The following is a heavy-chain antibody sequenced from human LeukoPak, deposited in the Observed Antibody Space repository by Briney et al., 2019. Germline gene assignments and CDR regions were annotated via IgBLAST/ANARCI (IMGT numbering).Heavy chain of an antibody. J-gene: IGHJ4*02. V-gene: IGHV4-59*12. CDR3: ARGGYSYGGTY. CDR2: IYYSGST. CDR1: GGSISSYY. D-gene: IGHD5-18*01. Sequence: SETLSLTCTVSGGSISSYYWSWIRQPPGKGLEWIGYIYYSGSTNYNPSLKSRVTISVDTSKNQFSLKLSSVTAADTAVYYCARGGYSYGGTYWGQGTLVTVSS.